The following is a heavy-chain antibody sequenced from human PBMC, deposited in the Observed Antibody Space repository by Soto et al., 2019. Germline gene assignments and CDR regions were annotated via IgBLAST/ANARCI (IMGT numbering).Heavy chain of an antibody. D-gene: IGHD3-22*01. Sequence: VGSLRLSCAASGFTFSSYAMHWVRQAPGKGLEWVAVISYDGSNKYYADSVKGRFTISRDNSKNTLYLQMNSLRAEDTAVYYCARVNSRITMIVVVYGMDVWGQGTTVTVSS. J-gene: IGHJ6*02. V-gene: IGHV3-30-3*01. CDR3: ARVNSRITMIVVVYGMDV. CDR1: GFTFSSYA. CDR2: ISYDGSNK.